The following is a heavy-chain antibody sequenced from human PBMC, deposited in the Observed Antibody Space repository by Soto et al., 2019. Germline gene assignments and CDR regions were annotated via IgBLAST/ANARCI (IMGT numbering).Heavy chain of an antibody. J-gene: IGHJ3*02. D-gene: IGHD3-9*01. Sequence: SETLSLTCAVYGGSFSGYYWSWIRQPPGKGLEWIGYIYYSGSTNYNPSLESRVTISVDTSKNQFSLKLSSVTAADTAVYYCARQITLRYFDWLYAFDIWGQGTMVTVSS. CDR2: IYYSGST. V-gene: IGHV4-59*08. CDR1: GGSFSGYY. CDR3: ARQITLRYFDWLYAFDI.